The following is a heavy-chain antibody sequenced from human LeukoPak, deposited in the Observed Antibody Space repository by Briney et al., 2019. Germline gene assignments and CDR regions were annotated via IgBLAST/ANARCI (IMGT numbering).Heavy chain of an antibody. CDR3: VRYCSSTTCYTRAVDY. J-gene: IGHJ4*02. Sequence: SETLSLTCTVSGYSITSGYNWAWIRQPPGKVLEWIGSNYHSGSAYYNPSLKSRVTISVDTSKNQFSLKLSSVTAADTAVYYCVRYCSSTTCYTRAVDYWGQGTLVTVSS. V-gene: IGHV4-38-2*02. CDR1: GYSITSGYN. D-gene: IGHD2-2*02. CDR2: NYHSGSA.